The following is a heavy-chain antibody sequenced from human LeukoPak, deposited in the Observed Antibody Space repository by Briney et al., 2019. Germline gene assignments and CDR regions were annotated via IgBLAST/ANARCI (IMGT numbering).Heavy chain of an antibody. CDR2: ISASAYST. CDR1: GFTFSSYA. J-gene: IGHJ6*03. D-gene: IGHD6-19*01. Sequence: GGSLRLSCAASGFTFSSYAMSWVRQAPGKGLEWASSISASAYSTYYADSVKGRFTISRDNSENTLYLQMNSLRAGGTAVYYCAKGGPVAATDRPGYYYMDVWGKGTTVTVSS. CDR3: AKGGPVAATDRPGYYYMDV. V-gene: IGHV3-23*01.